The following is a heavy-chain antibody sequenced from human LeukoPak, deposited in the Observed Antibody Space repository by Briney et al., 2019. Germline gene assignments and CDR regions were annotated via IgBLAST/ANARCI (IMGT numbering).Heavy chain of an antibody. D-gene: IGHD2-15*01. CDR1: GFTFSSYA. V-gene: IGHV3-23*01. CDR2: ISGSGGST. Sequence: GGTLRLSCAASGFTFSSYAMSWVRQAPGKGLEWVSAISGSGGSTYYADSVKGRFTISRDNSKNTLYLQMNSLRAEDTAVYYCAKAYDCSGGGCYSSYYYYYMDVWGKGTTVTVSS. CDR3: AKAYDCSGGGCYSSYYYYYMDV. J-gene: IGHJ6*03.